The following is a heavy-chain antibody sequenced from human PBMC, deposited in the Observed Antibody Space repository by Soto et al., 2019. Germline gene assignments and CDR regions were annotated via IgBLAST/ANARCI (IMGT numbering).Heavy chain of an antibody. V-gene: IGHV5-51*01. D-gene: IGHD1-26*01. J-gene: IGHJ4*02. CDR2: IYPGDSDT. CDR3: VRPIVAATGDPNYFDY. CDR1: GYSFTIYW. Sequence: GESLKISCKGSGYSFTIYWIGWVRQMPGKGLEWMGIIYPGDSDTRYSPSFQGEVTISADKSISTAYLQWSSLRASDTATYYCVRPIVAATGDPNYFDYWGQGTLVTVSS.